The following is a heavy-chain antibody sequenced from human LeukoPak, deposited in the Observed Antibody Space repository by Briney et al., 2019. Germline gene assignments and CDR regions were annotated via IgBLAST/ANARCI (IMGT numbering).Heavy chain of an antibody. CDR3: ASRYSGYGRSPANEFDY. CDR2: IIPILGIA. D-gene: IGHD5-12*01. J-gene: IGHJ4*02. V-gene: IGHV1-69*02. CDR1: GGTFSSYT. Sequence: SVKVSCKASGGTFSSYTISWVRQAPGQGLEWMGRIIPILGIANYAQKFQGRVTITADKSTSTAYMELSSLRSEDTAVYYCASRYSGYGRSPANEFDYWGQGTLVTVSS.